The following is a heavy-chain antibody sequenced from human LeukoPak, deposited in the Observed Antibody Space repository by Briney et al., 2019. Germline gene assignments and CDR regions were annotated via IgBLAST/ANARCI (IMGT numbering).Heavy chain of an antibody. J-gene: IGHJ6*02. V-gene: IGHV1-2*02. Sequence: GASVKVSCKASGYTFTGYYMHWVRQAPGQGLEWMGWINPNSGGTNYAQKFQGRVTMTRDTSISTAYMELSRLRSDDTAVYYCARGIAALPPPYYYGMDVWGQGTTVTVSS. CDR2: INPNSGGT. CDR3: ARGIAALPPPYYYGMDV. CDR1: GYTFTGYY. D-gene: IGHD6-13*01.